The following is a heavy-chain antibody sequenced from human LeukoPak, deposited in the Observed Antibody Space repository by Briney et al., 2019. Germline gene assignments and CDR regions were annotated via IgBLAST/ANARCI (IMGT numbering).Heavy chain of an antibody. V-gene: IGHV5-51*01. J-gene: IGHJ6*03. CDR2: IYPGDSDT. Sequence: KPGESLKISCNASGYSFTSYWIGWVRQMPGKGLEWMGIIYPGDSDTRYSPSFQGQVTISADKSISTAYLQWSSLKASDTAMYYCARTEYYYGSGSWNYMDVWGKGTTVTVSS. D-gene: IGHD3-10*01. CDR3: ARTEYYYGSGSWNYMDV. CDR1: GYSFTSYW.